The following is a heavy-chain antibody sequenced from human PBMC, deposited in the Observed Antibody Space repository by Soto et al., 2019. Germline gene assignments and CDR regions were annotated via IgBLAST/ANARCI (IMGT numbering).Heavy chain of an antibody. CDR2: ISYDGSNK. D-gene: IGHD6-19*01. Sequence: GGSLRLSCAASGFTFSIYTMHWVRQAPGKGLEWVAGISYDGSNKYYADAVKGRFTISRDNSKNTLSLQMDSLRAEDTAFYYCAKGHSSGWHHFDYWGQGTLVTVSS. CDR1: GFTFSIYT. CDR3: AKGHSSGWHHFDY. V-gene: IGHV3-30-3*01. J-gene: IGHJ4*02.